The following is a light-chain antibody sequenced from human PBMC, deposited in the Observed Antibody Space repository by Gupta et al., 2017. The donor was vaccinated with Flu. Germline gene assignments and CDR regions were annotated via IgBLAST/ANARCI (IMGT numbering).Light chain of an antibody. CDR3: QEYTSWLMYT. V-gene: IGKV3D-15*01. CDR1: RNGGSQ. Sequence: AILSSPAEGGAPACCRANRNGGSQIAWYQQKPGQSPRLLIYGAYTRATGIPDRFSGSGSGTEFTLTTSRLQSEDFAIYYCQEYTSWLMYTFGRGTKLEIK. CDR2: GAY. J-gene: IGKJ2*01.